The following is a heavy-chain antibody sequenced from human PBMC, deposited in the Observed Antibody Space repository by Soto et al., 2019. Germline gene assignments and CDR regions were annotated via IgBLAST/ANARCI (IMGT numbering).Heavy chain of an antibody. CDR1: GFTLNSHA. D-gene: IGHD3-3*01. J-gene: IGHJ4*02. V-gene: IGHV3-30*04. CDR3: ARVGAPVFGVVTVGIDN. CDR2: ISADGNNT. Sequence: QVQLVESGGGVVQPGRSLRLSCAASGFTLNSHALHWVRQAPGKGLEWVTSISADGNNTYYADSVQGRFTVSRDNSRGILFLEMDGMVVEYSAMCYCARVGAPVFGVVTVGIDNWGQGTLVTVSS.